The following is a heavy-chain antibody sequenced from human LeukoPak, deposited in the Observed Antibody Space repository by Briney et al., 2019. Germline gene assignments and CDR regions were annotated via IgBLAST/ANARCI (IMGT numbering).Heavy chain of an antibody. Sequence: SSETLSLTCAVYGGSFSGYYWSWIRQPPGKGREWIGEINHRGSTNYNPSLKSRVTISVDTSKNQFSLKLSSVTAADTAVYYCARGLPNYYGSGSYLHYYYYMDVWGKGTTVTVSS. CDR3: ARGLPNYYGSGSYLHYYYYMDV. CDR2: INHRGST. CDR1: GGSFSGYY. D-gene: IGHD3-10*01. J-gene: IGHJ6*03. V-gene: IGHV4-34*01.